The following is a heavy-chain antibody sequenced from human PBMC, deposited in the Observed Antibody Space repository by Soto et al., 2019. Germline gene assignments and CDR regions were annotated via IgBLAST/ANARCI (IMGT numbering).Heavy chain of an antibody. CDR3: ARVGQIYCSGGSCYSVFDP. J-gene: IGHJ5*02. V-gene: IGHV1-69*12. D-gene: IGHD2-15*01. CDR1: GGTFSSYA. CDR2: IIPIFGTA. Sequence: QVQLVQSGAEVKKPGSSVKVSCKASGGTFSSYAISWVRQAPGQGLEWMGGIIPIFGTANYAQKFQGRVTITADEXXSXAXXELSSLRSEDTAVYYCARVGQIYCSGGSCYSVFDPWGQGTLVTVSS.